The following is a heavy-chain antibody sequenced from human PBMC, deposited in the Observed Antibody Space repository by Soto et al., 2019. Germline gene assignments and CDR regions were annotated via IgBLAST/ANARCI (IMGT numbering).Heavy chain of an antibody. D-gene: IGHD2-15*01. CDR3: AKIRWTISLQEEDAI. J-gene: IGHJ4*02. CDR1: GGTFGSYA. CDR2: VIPIFGTP. V-gene: IGHV1-69*06. Sequence: QVQLVQSGAEVKKPGSSVKVSCKSSGGTFGSYAISWVRQTPGQGLEWMGGVIPIFGTPHYAQKFHGRVTITADMPTSTAYLELSSLKSADTAVYYCAKIRWTISLQEEDAIWGQGTLVNVSS.